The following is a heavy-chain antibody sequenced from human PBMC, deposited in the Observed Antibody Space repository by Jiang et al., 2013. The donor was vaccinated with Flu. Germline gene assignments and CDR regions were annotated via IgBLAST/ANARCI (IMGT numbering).Heavy chain of an antibody. CDR1: GFSFGDYA. CDR3: TRDLVRDVILIPATYFDY. V-gene: IGHV3-49*03. D-gene: IGHD3-16*01. J-gene: IGHJ4*02. Sequence: VQLVESGGGLVQPGRSLRLSCTASGFSFGDYAVSWLRQAPGKGLEWVGFIRNQLYHGTTDYAASVKGRFIISRDDSKSIAYLQMSSLKTEDTAVYYCTRDLVRDVILIPATYFDYWGQGALVTVSS. CDR2: IRNQLYHGTT.